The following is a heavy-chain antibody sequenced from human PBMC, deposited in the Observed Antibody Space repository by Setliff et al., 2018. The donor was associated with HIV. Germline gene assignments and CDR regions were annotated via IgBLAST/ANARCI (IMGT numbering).Heavy chain of an antibody. CDR3: ARRKSFALSPFDS. D-gene: IGHD3-16*01. J-gene: IGHJ4*02. CDR1: GGSLSGYH. Sequence: PSETLSLTCSVSGGSLSGYHWSWIRQPPGKGLEWIGYFYKSGSTNSGPSFKSRVTISIDTSRNIFSLRLTSVTAADTAIYYCARRKSFALSPFDSWGQGALVTVSS. CDR2: FYKSGST. V-gene: IGHV4-59*08.